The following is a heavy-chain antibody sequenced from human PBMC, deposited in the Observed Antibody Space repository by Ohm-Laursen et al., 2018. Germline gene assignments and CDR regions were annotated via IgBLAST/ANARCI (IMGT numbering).Heavy chain of an antibody. V-gene: IGHV3-11*01. J-gene: IGHJ4*02. CDR2: ISSSGSTI. CDR3: ARDRLDGYNYGGYFDY. D-gene: IGHD5-24*01. Sequence: SLRLSCAASGFTFSNYWMSWVRQTPGKGLEWVSYISSSGSTIYYADSVKGRFTISRDNAKNSLYLQMNSLRAEDTAVYYCARDRLDGYNYGGYFDYWGQGTLVTVSS. CDR1: GFTFSNYW.